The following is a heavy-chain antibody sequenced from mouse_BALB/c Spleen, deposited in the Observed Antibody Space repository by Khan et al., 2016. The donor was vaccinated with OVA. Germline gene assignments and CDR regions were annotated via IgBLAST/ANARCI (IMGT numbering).Heavy chain of an antibody. Sequence: QLEEPGPGLVKPSQSLSLTCPVTAYSITSDYAWNWIRQFPGNKLEWMGYISYRGSTSSNPSLKSRISITRDTSKNQFFLQLNSVTTEDTATYYCASSIMAIWGQGTTLTVSS. V-gene: IGHV3-2*02. J-gene: IGHJ2*01. CDR2: ISYRGST. CDR3: ASSIMAI. CDR1: AYSITSDYA.